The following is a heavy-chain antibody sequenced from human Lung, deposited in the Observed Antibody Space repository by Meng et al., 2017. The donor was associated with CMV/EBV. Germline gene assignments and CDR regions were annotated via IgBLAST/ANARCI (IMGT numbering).Heavy chain of an antibody. CDR1: GFTFSRNA. D-gene: IGHD6-19*01. J-gene: IGHJ6*02. Sequence: GGSXRLXCVASGFTFSRNAMHWVRQAPGKGLEWVACIRYDGSNKYYADSVKGRFTISRDNSKNTVYVQMNSLRAEDTAVYYCAKDRIAVVPKGGLIRPRGDYYYGMDVWGQGXTVTVSS. CDR2: IRYDGSNK. V-gene: IGHV3-30*02. CDR3: AKDRIAVVPKGGLIRPRGDYYYGMDV.